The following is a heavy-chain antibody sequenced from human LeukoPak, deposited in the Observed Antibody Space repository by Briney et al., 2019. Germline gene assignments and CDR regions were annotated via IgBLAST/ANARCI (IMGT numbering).Heavy chain of an antibody. D-gene: IGHD3-16*01. Sequence: GGSLRLSCAASGFSFSSYAMGWVRQAPGKGLEWVSSISVSGGLTYYADSLEGRFTISRDNSNNTLYLQMNSLRAEDTAVYYCAKRVGGVNNFDYWGQGTPVTVSS. J-gene: IGHJ4*02. CDR3: AKRVGGVNNFDY. CDR1: GFSFSSYA. V-gene: IGHV3-23*01. CDR2: ISVSGGLT.